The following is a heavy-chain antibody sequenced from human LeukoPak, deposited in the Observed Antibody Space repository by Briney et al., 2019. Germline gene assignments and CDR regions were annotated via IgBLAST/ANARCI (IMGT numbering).Heavy chain of an antibody. CDR2: IKQDGSEK. Sequence: PGGSLRLSCAASGFTFSSYWMSWVRQAPGKGLEWVANIKQDGSEKYYVDSVKGRFTISRDNSKNTLYLQMNSLRAEDTAVSYCATGSCSSSTCYRRYWGQGTLVTVSS. D-gene: IGHD2-2*02. CDR3: ATGSCSSSTCYRRY. V-gene: IGHV3-7*03. CDR1: GFTFSSYW. J-gene: IGHJ4*02.